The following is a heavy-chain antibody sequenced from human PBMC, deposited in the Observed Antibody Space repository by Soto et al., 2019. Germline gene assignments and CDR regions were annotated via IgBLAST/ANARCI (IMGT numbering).Heavy chain of an antibody. Sequence: EVQLVASGGGLVKPGGSLRLSCAASGFTFRSYSMNWVRQAPGKGLEWVSSISSSSSYIYYADSVKGRFTISRDNAKNSLYLQMNSLRAEDTAVYYCARDRAAAEADFDYWGQGTLVTVAS. CDR1: GFTFRSYS. CDR2: ISSSSSYI. CDR3: ARDRAAAEADFDY. D-gene: IGHD6-13*01. J-gene: IGHJ4*02. V-gene: IGHV3-21*01.